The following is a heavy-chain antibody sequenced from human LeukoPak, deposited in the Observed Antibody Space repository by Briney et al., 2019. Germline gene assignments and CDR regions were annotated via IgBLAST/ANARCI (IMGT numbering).Heavy chain of an antibody. CDR3: ARGLHYYYYGMDV. V-gene: IGHV3-30-3*01. CDR2: ISYDGSNK. Sequence: GGSLRLSCAASGFTFSSYTMHWVRQAPGKGLEWVAVISYDGSNKYHADSVKGRFTISRDNSKNTLYLQMNSLRAEDTAVYYCARGLHYYYYGMDVWGQGTTVTVSS. J-gene: IGHJ6*02. CDR1: GFTFSSYT. D-gene: IGHD3-10*01.